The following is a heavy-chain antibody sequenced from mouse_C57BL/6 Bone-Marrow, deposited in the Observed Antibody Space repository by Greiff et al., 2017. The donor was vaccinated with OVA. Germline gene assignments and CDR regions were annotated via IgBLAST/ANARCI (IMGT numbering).Heavy chain of an antibody. J-gene: IGHJ2*01. CDR2: ISDGGSYT. V-gene: IGHV5-4*01. CDR1: GFTFSSYA. D-gene: IGHD3-2*02. CDR3: AREGGQLRLRYYFDY. Sequence: EVHLVESGGGLVKPGGSLKLSCAASGFTFSSYAMSWVRQTPEKRLEWVATISDGGSYTYYPDNVKGRFTISRDNAKNNLYLQMSHLKSEDTAMYYCAREGGQLRLRYYFDYWGQGTTLTVSS.